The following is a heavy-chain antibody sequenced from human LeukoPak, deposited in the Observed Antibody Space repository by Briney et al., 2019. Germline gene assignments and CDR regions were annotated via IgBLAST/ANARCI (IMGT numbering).Heavy chain of an antibody. J-gene: IGHJ4*02. Sequence: SETLSLTCAVSGYSISSGYYWGWIRQPPGKGLEWIGTMYYGGSTFYNPSLKSRVTISVDTSKKQFSLKLSSVTDADTAVYYCARDLTGYYRFDYWGQGTLVTVSS. CDR1: GYSISSGYY. V-gene: IGHV4-38-2*02. CDR2: MYYGGST. D-gene: IGHD3-9*01. CDR3: ARDLTGYYRFDY.